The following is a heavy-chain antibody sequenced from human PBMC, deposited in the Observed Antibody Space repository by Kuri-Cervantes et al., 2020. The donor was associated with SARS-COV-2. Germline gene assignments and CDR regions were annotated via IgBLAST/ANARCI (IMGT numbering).Heavy chain of an antibody. CDR2: VYTTGAT. J-gene: IGHJ2*01. CDR3: ARGRRSDAVGVPPAYRDWYFDL. Sequence: SQTLSLTCAVSGDSVSSYYWSWIPQSAGKGLEYIGRVYTTGATNYNPSLKSRVTLSIDSSRNQFFLNLNSVTAADTALYYCARGRRSDAVGVPPAYRDWYFDLWGRGIRVTVSS. D-gene: IGHD2-2*01. CDR1: GDSVSSYY. V-gene: IGHV4-4*07.